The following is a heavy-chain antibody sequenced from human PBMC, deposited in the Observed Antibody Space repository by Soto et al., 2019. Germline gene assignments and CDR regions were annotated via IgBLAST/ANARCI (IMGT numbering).Heavy chain of an antibody. Sequence: QVQLVQSGAEVKKPGSSVKVSCKASGGTFSSYAISWVRQAPGQGLEWMGGIIPIFGTANYAQKFQGRVTITADESTSTAYMELSSLRSEDTAVYYCAREGTGGNSYYYYGMDVWGQGPTVTVSS. CDR3: AREGTGGNSYYYYGMDV. CDR2: IIPIFGTA. V-gene: IGHV1-69*01. D-gene: IGHD2-21*02. J-gene: IGHJ6*02. CDR1: GGTFSSYA.